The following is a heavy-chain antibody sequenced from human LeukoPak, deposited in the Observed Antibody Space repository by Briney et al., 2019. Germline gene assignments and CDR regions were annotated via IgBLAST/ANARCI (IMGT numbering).Heavy chain of an antibody. CDR1: GGSISSGSYY. CDR3: ARNDILTGADAFDI. D-gene: IGHD3-9*01. J-gene: IGHJ3*02. V-gene: IGHV4-61*02. CDR2: IYTSGST. Sequence: PSQTLSLTCTVSGGSISSGSYYWSWTRQPAGKGLVWIGRIYTSGSTNYNPSLKSRVTISVDTSKNQFSLKLSSVTAADTAVYHCARNDILTGADAFDIWGQGTMVTVSS.